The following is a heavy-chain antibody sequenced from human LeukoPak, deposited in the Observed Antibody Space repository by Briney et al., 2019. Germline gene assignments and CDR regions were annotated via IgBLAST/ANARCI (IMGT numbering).Heavy chain of an antibody. CDR1: GFTFSSYW. V-gene: IGHV3-7*01. Sequence: GGSLRLSCAASGFTFSSYWMSWVRQAPGKGLEWVANIKQDGSEKYYVDSVKGRFTISRDNAKNSLYLQMNSLRAEDTAVYYCARDPSTFIAVAVVDYWGQGTLVTVSS. D-gene: IGHD6-19*01. CDR3: ARDPSTFIAVAVVDY. CDR2: IKQDGSEK. J-gene: IGHJ4*02.